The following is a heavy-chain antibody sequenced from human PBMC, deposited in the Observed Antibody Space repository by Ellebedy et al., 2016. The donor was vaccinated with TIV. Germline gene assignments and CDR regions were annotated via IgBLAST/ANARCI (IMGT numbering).Heavy chain of an antibody. V-gene: IGHV1-2*02. CDR1: GYTFTGYY. D-gene: IGHD4-23*01. Sequence: AASVKVSCKASGYTFTGYYMHWVRQAPGQGLEWRGWINPNSGGTKYAQKYQGRVTMTRDTSIRTAYMELSSLRSDDTAVYYCARDGNLWPDRMDYWGQGTLVTVSS. CDR2: INPNSGGT. J-gene: IGHJ4*02. CDR3: ARDGNLWPDRMDY.